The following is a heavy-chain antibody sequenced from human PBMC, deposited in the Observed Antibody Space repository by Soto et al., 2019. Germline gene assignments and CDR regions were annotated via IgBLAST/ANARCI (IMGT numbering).Heavy chain of an antibody. Sequence: ASVKVSCKASGYTFTGYYMHWVRQAPGQGLEWMGWINPNSGGTNYAQKFQGRVTMTRDTSISTAYMELSRLRSDDTVVYYCARVNVDIVATTGFDDAFDIWGQGTMVTVSS. D-gene: IGHD5-12*01. CDR2: INPNSGGT. CDR3: ARVNVDIVATTGFDDAFDI. V-gene: IGHV1-2*02. CDR1: GYTFTGYY. J-gene: IGHJ3*02.